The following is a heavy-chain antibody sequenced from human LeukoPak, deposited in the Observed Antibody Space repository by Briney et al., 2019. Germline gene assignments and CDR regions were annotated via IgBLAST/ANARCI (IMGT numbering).Heavy chain of an antibody. CDR3: ARASSSAVGTDY. CDR1: RGSISSYY. CDR2: IYYSGST. Sequence: SETLSLTRTVSRGSISSYYWSWIRQPPGKGLEWIGSIYYSGSTYYNPPLKSRVTISVDTSKNHFSLKLSSVTAADTAVYSCARASSSAVGTDYWGQGTLVTVSS. D-gene: IGHD6-13*01. V-gene: IGHV4-39*07. J-gene: IGHJ4*02.